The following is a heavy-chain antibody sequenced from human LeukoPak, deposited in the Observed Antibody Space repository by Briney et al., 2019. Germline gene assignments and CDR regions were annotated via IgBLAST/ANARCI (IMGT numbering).Heavy chain of an antibody. CDR3: ARHQGYCSGGSCLNWFDP. Sequence: GASVKVSCKTSGYTFTGYYIQWVRQAPGQGLDWMGWINPNSVGASYVQKFQGRVTMTSDTSISTDYMELSSLRSDDTAVYYCARHQGYCSGGSCLNWFDPWGQGTLVTVSS. CDR1: GYTFTGYY. D-gene: IGHD2-15*01. V-gene: IGHV1-2*02. J-gene: IGHJ5*02. CDR2: INPNSVGA.